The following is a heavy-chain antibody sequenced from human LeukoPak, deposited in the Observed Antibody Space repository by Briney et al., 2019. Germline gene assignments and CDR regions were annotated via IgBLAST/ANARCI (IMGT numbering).Heavy chain of an antibody. CDR2: IWYDGSNK. CDR3: ARGVDYYENSGTIDY. V-gene: IGHV3-33*01. D-gene: IGHD3-22*01. J-gene: IGHJ4*02. CDR1: GFTFSDYG. Sequence: PGGSLRLSCTASGFTFSDYGMHWVRQPRGKGLEWVAIIWYDGSNKTYEDSVKGRFTISRDNSKNTLYLQMNSLRAEDTAVYYCARGVDYYENSGTIDYWGQGTLVTVSS.